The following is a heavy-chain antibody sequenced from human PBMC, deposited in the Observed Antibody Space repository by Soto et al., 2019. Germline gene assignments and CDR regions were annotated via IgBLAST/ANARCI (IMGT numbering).Heavy chain of an antibody. D-gene: IGHD2-2*01. CDR3: EREGTSYCSSTSCPFDY. V-gene: IGHV1-69*06. CDR1: GGTFSSYA. CDR2: IIPLFGTA. Sequence: QVQLVQSGAEVKKPGSSVKVSCKASGGTFSSYAISWVRQAPGQGLEWMGGIIPLFGTANYAQKFQGRVTISAVKSTRTAYMELSSLRSEDTAVYYCEREGTSYCSSTSCPFDYWGQGTLVTVSS. J-gene: IGHJ4*02.